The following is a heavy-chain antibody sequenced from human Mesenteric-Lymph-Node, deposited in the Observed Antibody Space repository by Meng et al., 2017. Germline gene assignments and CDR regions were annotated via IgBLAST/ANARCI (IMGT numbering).Heavy chain of an antibody. V-gene: IGHV4-39*07. D-gene: IGHD5-12*01. J-gene: IGHJ3*02. CDR1: GGSISSNTYY. CDR3: ASGPRDYDRYDAFDI. Sequence: SETLSLPYTVPGGSISSNTYYWGWIRQPPGRGLEWIGNIHYSGSTYYSPSLKSRVTLSVDTSKNQFSLKLSSVPAADTAVYYCASGPRDYDRYDAFDIWGQGTMVTVSS. CDR2: IHYSGST.